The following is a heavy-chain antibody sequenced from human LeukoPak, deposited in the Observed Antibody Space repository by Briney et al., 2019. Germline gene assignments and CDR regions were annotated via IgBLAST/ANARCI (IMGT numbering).Heavy chain of an antibody. CDR3: ARIVVVPAAPYLPLYYYYYYMDV. J-gene: IGHJ6*03. D-gene: IGHD2-2*01. CDR2: INPNSGGT. CDR1: GYTFTGYY. V-gene: IGHV1-2*02. Sequence: ASVKVSCKASGYTFTGYYIHWVRQAPGQGLECMGWINPNSGGTNYAQKFQGRVTMTRDTSISTAYMDLSRLRSDDTAVYYCARIVVVPAAPYLPLYYYYYYMDVWGKGTTVTISS.